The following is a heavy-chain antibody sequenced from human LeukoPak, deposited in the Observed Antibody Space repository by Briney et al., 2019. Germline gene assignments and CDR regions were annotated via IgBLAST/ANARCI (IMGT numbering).Heavy chain of an antibody. D-gene: IGHD6-19*01. Sequence: GASVKVSCKASGYTFSSYHIHWVRQAPGQGLEWMGMINPSGGGTNYAQKFQGRVTMTRDMSTTTVYMELSSLRSEDTAVYYCARRKDFAVAGLNYWGQGTLLTVSS. CDR2: INPSGGGT. V-gene: IGHV1-46*01. CDR3: ARRKDFAVAGLNY. CDR1: GYTFSSYH. J-gene: IGHJ4*02.